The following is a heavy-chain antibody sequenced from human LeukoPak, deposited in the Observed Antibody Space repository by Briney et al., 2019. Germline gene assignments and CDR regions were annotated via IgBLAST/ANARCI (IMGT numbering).Heavy chain of an antibody. CDR1: GFTFRSYG. Sequence: RGSLRLSCAASGFTFRSYGMYWVRQAPGQGLEWVAVISSNGSDTNSADSLKGRFTMSRDNSKNTLYLKMNRLRSEDTTVYYCVKDPIPMGGNNYYHMDVWGKGTTVSV. D-gene: IGHD5-24*01. V-gene: IGHV3-30*18. CDR2: ISSNGSDT. J-gene: IGHJ6*03. CDR3: VKDPIPMGGNNYYHMDV.